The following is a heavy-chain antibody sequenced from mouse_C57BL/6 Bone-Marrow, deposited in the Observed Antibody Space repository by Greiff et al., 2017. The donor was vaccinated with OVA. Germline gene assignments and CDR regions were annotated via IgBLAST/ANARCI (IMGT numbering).Heavy chain of an antibody. J-gene: IGHJ1*03. CDR1: GYTFTDYY. Sequence: VQLKESGPVLVKPGASVKMYCKASGYTFTDYYMNWVKQSHGKSLEWIGVINPYNGGTSYNQKFKGKATLTVDKSSSTAYMELNSLTSEDSAVYYCAEGDDGSSHWYFDVWGTGTTVTVSS. V-gene: IGHV1-19*01. D-gene: IGHD1-1*01. CDR3: AEGDDGSSHWYFDV. CDR2: INPYNGGT.